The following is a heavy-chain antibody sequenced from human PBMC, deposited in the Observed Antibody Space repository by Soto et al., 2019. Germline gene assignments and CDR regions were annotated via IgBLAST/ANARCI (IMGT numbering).Heavy chain of an antibody. D-gene: IGHD4-4*01. CDR3: SRAGILTTPYYFDY. CDR2: IRNKANSYTT. J-gene: IGHJ4*02. V-gene: IGHV3-72*01. Sequence: EVQLVESGGGLVQPGGSLRLSCAASGFTFSDHYMDWVRQAPGKGLEWVGRIRNKANSYTTEYAASVKGRFTISRDDSHSSLYLQMNSLKNEDTAVYYCSRAGILTTPYYFDYWGQGTLVTVSS. CDR1: GFTFSDHY.